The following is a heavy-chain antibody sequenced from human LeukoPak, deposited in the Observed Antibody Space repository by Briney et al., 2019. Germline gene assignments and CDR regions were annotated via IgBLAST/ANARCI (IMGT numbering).Heavy chain of an antibody. J-gene: IGHJ5*02. Sequence: AGSLRLYCAASGFTFSSYAMSWVRQAPGKGLEWVSAISGSGGSTYYADSVKGRFTISRDNSKNTLYLQMNSLRAEDTAVYYCAKDEDYYGSGSYYTYNWFDPWGQGTLVTVSS. CDR2: ISGSGGST. CDR1: GFTFSSYA. V-gene: IGHV3-23*01. CDR3: AKDEDYYGSGSYYTYNWFDP. D-gene: IGHD3-10*01.